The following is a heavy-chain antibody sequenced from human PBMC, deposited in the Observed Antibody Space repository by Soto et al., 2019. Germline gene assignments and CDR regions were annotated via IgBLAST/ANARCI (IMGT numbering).Heavy chain of an antibody. V-gene: IGHV1-3*01. CDR2: INAGNGNT. CDR3: ARYSYDYYYMDV. CDR1: GYTFTSYA. D-gene: IGHD4-4*01. J-gene: IGHJ6*03. Sequence: ASVKVSCKASGYTFTSYAMHWVRQAPGQRLEWMGWINAGNGNTKYSQKFQGRVTITRDTSASTAYMELSSLRSEDTAVYYCARYSYDYYYMDVWGKGNTVTVSS.